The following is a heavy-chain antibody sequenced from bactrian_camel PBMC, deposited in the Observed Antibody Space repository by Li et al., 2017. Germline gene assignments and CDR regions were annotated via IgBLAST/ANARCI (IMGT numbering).Heavy chain of an antibody. CDR2: INTGGGTT. V-gene: IGHV3-3*01. CDR3: ASGDECSLMRTWGAPSFGF. D-gene: IGHD1*01. CDR1: GATYSSYA. J-gene: IGHJ6*01. Sequence: HVQLVESGGGPVQIGGSLRLSCLVSGATYSSYAMAWFRQSPGKEREGVAAINTGGGTTDYSDSVKGRFTISQDNTKTTIYLQMSDLKPEDSGMYYCASGDECSLMRTWGAPSFGFWGQGTQVTVS.